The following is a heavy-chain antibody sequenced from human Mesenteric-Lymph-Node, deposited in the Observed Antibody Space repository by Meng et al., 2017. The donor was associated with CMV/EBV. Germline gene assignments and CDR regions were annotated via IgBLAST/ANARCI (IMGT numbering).Heavy chain of an antibody. V-gene: IGHV1-18*01. Sequence: CKASGYIFTSYGSTWVRQAPGQGLGWMGWISAYNGYRNYAQKLQGRVTMTTDTSTSTAYMELRSLRSDDTAVYYCARDSLLYYFDYWGQGTLVTVSS. D-gene: IGHD2-15*01. CDR2: ISAYNGYR. CDR3: ARDSLLYYFDY. J-gene: IGHJ4*02. CDR1: GYIFTSYG.